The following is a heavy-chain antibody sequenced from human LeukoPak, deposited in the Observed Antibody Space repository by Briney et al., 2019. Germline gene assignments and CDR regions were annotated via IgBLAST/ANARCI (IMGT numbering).Heavy chain of an antibody. J-gene: IGHJ6*02. CDR1: GFTFGSYG. D-gene: IGHD3-10*01. V-gene: IGHV3-21*05. CDR3: AVALSGSYVYYHTMDV. CDR2: ITNRGTYT. Sequence: GGSLRLSCAASGFTFGSYGMHWVRQAPGKGLEWVSYITNRGTYTNYADSVKGRFTISRDNAKNSLFLQMNNLGAEDTAVYYCAVALSGSYVYYHTMDVWGQGTTVTVSS.